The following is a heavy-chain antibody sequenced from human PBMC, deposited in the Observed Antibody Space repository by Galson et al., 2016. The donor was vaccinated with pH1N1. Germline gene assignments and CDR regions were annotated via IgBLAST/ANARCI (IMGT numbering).Heavy chain of an antibody. CDR2: IFWNDDR. CDR1: GFSLSTSAVG. D-gene: IGHD4-17*01. Sequence: PALVKPTQTLRLTCTLSGFSLSTSAVGVGWIRQPPGKALEWLALIFWNDDRYYRPSLKNRLTITKGTSENLVVLTTTNMDPVDTATYYCAHREYGDFVGSFDHWGQGALVTVSS. V-gene: IGHV2-5*01. CDR3: AHREYGDFVGSFDH. J-gene: IGHJ4*02.